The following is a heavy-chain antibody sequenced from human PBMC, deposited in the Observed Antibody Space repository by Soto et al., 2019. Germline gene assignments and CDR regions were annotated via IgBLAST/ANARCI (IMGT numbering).Heavy chain of an antibody. CDR1: GFTFTKTW. D-gene: IGHD3-3*01. CDR3: TTDTGYDFWSGYYTNYYYMDV. CDR2: IKSDTDGGTT. V-gene: IGHV3-15*01. J-gene: IGHJ6*03. Sequence: GGSLRLSCAASGFTFTKTWMSWVRQAPGKGLEWVARIKSDTDGGTTDYAAPVEGRFTISRDDSRNTLFLQMNSLKTEDTAVYYCTTDTGYDFWSGYYTNYYYMDVWGKGTTVTVSS.